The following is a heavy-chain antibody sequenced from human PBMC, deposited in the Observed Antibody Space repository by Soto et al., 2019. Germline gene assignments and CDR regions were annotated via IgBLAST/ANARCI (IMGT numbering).Heavy chain of an antibody. V-gene: IGHV3-23*01. CDR3: AKIGSSSSVSLPLVLLDY. D-gene: IGHD6-6*01. CDR2: IPGSGGST. Sequence: GGSLRLSCAASGFTFSNYAMSWVRQSPGKGLEWVSAIPGSGGSTHYTGSVKGRFTISRDNSKNTPYLQMNSLRVEDTAVYYCAKIGSSSSVSLPLVLLDYWGQGALVTVSS. CDR1: GFTFSNYA. J-gene: IGHJ4*02.